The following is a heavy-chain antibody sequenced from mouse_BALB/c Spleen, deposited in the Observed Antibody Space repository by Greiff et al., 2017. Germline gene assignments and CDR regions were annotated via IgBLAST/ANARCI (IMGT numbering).Heavy chain of an antibody. CDR2: IYPGNGDT. CDR3: ASSGGDSAMDY. Sequence: QVQLQQPGAELVKPGASVKMSCKASGYTFTSYNMHWVKQTPGQGLEWIGAIYPGNGDTSYNQKFKGKATLTADKSSSTAYMQLSSLTSEDSAVYYCASSGGDSAMDYWGQGTSVTVSS. V-gene: IGHV1-12*01. CDR1: GYTFTSYN. J-gene: IGHJ4*01. D-gene: IGHD1-3*01.